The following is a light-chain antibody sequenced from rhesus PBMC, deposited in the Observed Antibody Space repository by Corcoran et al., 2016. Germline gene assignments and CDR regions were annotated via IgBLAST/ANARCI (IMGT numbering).Light chain of an antibody. V-gene: IGKV1-33*01. CDR2: DAS. Sequence: DIQMTQSPSSLSASVGDKVTITCRASQGISNALAWYQQKPWKAPKPLIYDASTLQSGVPSRFSGRGSGPAFTLTISGLQPEDFAVYYCQQRNSYPWTFGQGTKVEIK. J-gene: IGKJ1*01. CDR3: QQRNSYPWT. CDR1: QGISNA.